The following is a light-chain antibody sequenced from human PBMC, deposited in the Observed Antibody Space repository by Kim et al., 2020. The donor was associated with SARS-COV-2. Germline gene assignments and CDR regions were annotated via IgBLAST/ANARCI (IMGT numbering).Light chain of an antibody. J-gene: IGLJ2*01. CDR1: SSDIGGYNY. CDR3: TSYGGSNNLV. V-gene: IGLV2-8*01. CDR2: DVS. Sequence: QSALTQPPSASGSLGQSVTISCTGTSSDIGGYNYVSWYQQYPGKTPKILISDVSRRPSGVPDRFSGSKSGNTASLTVSGLQAEDEADYYCTSYGGSNNLVFGGGTKLTVL.